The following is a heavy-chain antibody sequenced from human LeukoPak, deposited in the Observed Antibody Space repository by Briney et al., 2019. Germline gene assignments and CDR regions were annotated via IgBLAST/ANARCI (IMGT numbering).Heavy chain of an antibody. J-gene: IGHJ4*02. Sequence: SETLSLTCIVSGDSISGYYSGYYWSWIRQPPGKGREWIGYIYYSGSTNYNPSLKSRVPISVDAYKTHFSLKVPSVPAADTAVYYCARDRSLGIIDYWGQGTLVTVSS. V-gene: IGHV4-61*03. CDR1: GDSISGYYSGYY. CDR2: IYYSGST. D-gene: IGHD3-16*01. CDR3: ARDRSLGIIDY.